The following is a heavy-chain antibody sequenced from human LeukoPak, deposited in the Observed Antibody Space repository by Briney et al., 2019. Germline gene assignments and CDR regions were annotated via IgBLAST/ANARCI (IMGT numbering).Heavy chain of an antibody. Sequence: PGGSLRLSCAASGFSFNDYSMNWVRQAPGKGLEWVSSITGSSSYRYYADSVKGRFTVSRDNGKRSLFLQMNSLRAEDTAVYYCTRGYGSGSYYSARIGYYSDYWGQGALLTVSS. V-gene: IGHV3-21*01. J-gene: IGHJ4*02. D-gene: IGHD3-10*01. CDR3: TRGYGSGSYYSARIGYYSDY. CDR1: GFSFNDYS. CDR2: ITGSSSYR.